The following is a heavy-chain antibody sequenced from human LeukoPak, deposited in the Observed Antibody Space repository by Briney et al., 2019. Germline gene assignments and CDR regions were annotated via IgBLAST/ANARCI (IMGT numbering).Heavy chain of an antibody. V-gene: IGHV3-33*01. D-gene: IGHD3-3*01. Sequence: GGSLRLSCAASGFIFNTYGMLWVRQAPGKGLEWVAVIWYDGSNTYYADSVKGRFTISRDNSKNTLYLQMNSLRAEDTAVYYCARGGPEWPLDYWGQGTLVTVSS. J-gene: IGHJ4*02. CDR1: GFIFNTYG. CDR3: ARGGPEWPLDY. CDR2: IWYDGSNT.